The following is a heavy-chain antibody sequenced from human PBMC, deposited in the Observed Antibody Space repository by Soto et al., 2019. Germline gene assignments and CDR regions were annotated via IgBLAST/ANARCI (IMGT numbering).Heavy chain of an antibody. D-gene: IGHD6-19*01. J-gene: IGHJ4*02. CDR3: ATHFNGIAVAGNYYFDY. CDR2: IYYSGST. Sequence: QLQLQESGPGLVKPSETLSLTCTVSGGSISSSSYYWGWIRQPPGKGLEWIGSIYYSGSTYYNPSLKSRVTISVDTSTNQFSRKLTSVTAAHTAVYYCATHFNGIAVAGNYYFDYWGQGTLVTVSS. V-gene: IGHV4-39*01. CDR1: GGSISSSSYY.